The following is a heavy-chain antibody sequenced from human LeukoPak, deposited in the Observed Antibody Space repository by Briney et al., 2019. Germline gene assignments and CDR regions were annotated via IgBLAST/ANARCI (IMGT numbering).Heavy chain of an antibody. V-gene: IGHV4-34*01. Sequence: SETLSLACAVYGGSFSGYYWSWIRQPPGKGLEWIGEINHSGSTNYNPSLKSRVTISVDTSKNQFSLKLSSVTAADTAVYYCARGYLPSSGYFYYFDSWGQGTLVTVSS. CDR3: ARGYLPSSGYFYYFDS. D-gene: IGHD3-22*01. CDR1: GGSFSGYY. J-gene: IGHJ4*02. CDR2: INHSGST.